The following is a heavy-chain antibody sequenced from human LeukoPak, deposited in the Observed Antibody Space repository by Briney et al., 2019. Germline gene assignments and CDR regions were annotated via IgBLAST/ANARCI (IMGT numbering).Heavy chain of an antibody. CDR3: ARVISGSYYTYYYYYMDV. CDR2: INHSGST. CDR1: GGSFSGYY. J-gene: IGHJ6*03. Sequence: SETLSLTCAVYGGSFSGYYWSWIRQPPGKGLEWIGEINHSGSTNYNPSLKSRVTISVDTSKNQFSLKLSSVTAADTAVYYCARVISGSYYTYYYYYMDVWGKGTTVTVSS. V-gene: IGHV4-34*01. D-gene: IGHD3-10*01.